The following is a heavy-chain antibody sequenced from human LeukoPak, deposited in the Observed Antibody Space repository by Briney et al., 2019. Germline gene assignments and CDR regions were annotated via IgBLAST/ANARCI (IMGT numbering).Heavy chain of an antibody. V-gene: IGHV1-8*01. Sequence: ASVKVSCKASGYTFTSYDINWVRQATGQGLEWMGWMNPNSGNTGYAQKFQGRVTMTRNTPISTAYMELSSLRSEDTAVYYCARGPWIQLWSGYNWFDPWGQGTLVTVSS. D-gene: IGHD5-18*01. J-gene: IGHJ5*02. CDR3: ARGPWIQLWSGYNWFDP. CDR1: GYTFTSYD. CDR2: MNPNSGNT.